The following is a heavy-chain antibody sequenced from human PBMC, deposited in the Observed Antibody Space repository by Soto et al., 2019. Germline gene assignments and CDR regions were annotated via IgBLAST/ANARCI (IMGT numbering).Heavy chain of an antibody. CDR2: INHSRST. J-gene: IGHJ6*02. D-gene: IGHD3-10*01. Sequence: PSETLSLTCAVYGGSFSGYYWSWIRQPPGKGLEWIGEINHSRSTNYNPSLKSRVTISVDTSKNQFSLKLSSVTAADTAVYYCARDSGSYYIGYYYGMDVWGQGTTVTVS. V-gene: IGHV4-34*01. CDR1: GGSFSGYY. CDR3: ARDSGSYYIGYYYGMDV.